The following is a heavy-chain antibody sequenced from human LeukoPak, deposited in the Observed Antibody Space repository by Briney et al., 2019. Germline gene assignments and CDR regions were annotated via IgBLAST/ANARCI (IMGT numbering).Heavy chain of an antibody. V-gene: IGHV3-33*06. CDR2: IWYDGSNK. J-gene: IGHJ4*02. Sequence: GRSLRLSCAASGFTFSSYGMHWVRQAPGKGLEWVAVIWYDGSNKYYADSVKGRFTISRDNSKNTLYLQMNSLRAEDTAVYYCAKGGDYYDSSGYYYSPYFDYWGQGTLVTVSS. CDR1: GFTFSSYG. D-gene: IGHD3-22*01. CDR3: AKGGDYYDSSGYYYSPYFDY.